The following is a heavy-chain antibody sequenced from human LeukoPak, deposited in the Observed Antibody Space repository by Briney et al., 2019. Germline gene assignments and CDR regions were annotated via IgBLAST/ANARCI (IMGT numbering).Heavy chain of an antibody. CDR1: GVTVSSNY. D-gene: IGHD3-22*01. Sequence: GGSLRLSCAASGVTVSSNYMSWVRQAPGKGLEWVSAIYTGGSTYYAGSVKGRFTISRDNSKNTLYLQMNSLRAEDTAVCYCARNLYYYDSSGYYYYWGQGTLVTVSS. CDR3: ARNLYYYDSSGYYYY. CDR2: IYTGGST. V-gene: IGHV3-66*01. J-gene: IGHJ4*02.